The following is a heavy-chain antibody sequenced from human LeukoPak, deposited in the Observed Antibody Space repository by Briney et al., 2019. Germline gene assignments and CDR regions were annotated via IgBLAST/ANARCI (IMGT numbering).Heavy chain of an antibody. D-gene: IGHD3-9*01. V-gene: IGHV3-7*03. CDR1: GFTFSSYW. J-gene: IGHJ6*03. CDR2: IKQDGSEK. CDR3: AREVRYFDWLAYYYYYYMDV. Sequence: TGGSLRLSCAASGFTFSSYWMSWVRQAPGKGLEWVANIKQDGSEKYYVDSVKGRFTISRDNAKNSLYLQMNSLRAEDTALYYCAREVRYFDWLAYYYYYYMDVWGKGTTVTVSS.